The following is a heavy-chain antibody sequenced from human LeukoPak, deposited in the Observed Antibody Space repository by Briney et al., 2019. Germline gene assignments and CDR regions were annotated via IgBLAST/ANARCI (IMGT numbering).Heavy chain of an antibody. Sequence: SETLSLTCTVSGGSIGXXXXYWGWIRQPPXXXXXXXXXIYYGGSTYYNPSLXXRVTTSVDTSKNQLSLKLRSVTAADTAVYYCARHNGQYSYYYGMDVWGQGTTVTVSS. V-gene: IGHV4-39*01. CDR1: GGSIGXXXXY. D-gene: IGHD2-8*01. CDR2: IYYGGST. J-gene: IGHJ6*02. CDR3: ARHNGQYSYYYGMDV.